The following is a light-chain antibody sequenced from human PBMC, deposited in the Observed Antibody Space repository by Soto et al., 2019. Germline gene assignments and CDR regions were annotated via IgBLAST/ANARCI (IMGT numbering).Light chain of an antibody. CDR3: QQYYSTLT. CDR1: QSVSSDNKNY. V-gene: IGKV4-1*01. CDR2: WAS. J-gene: IGKJ4*01. Sequence: EIVMTQSPDSLAVSLGESSIIKCKSSQSVSSDNKNYLAWYQQKPGQPPKLLIYWASIRDSGVPDRFSGSGSGADFTLTITSLQAEDVAVYYCQQYYSTLTFGGGTKVEIK.